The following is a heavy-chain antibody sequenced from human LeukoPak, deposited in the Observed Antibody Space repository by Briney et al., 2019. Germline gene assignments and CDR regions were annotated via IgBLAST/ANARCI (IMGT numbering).Heavy chain of an antibody. D-gene: IGHD5-24*01. Sequence: GGSLRLSCAASGFTFSNYWMSWVRQAPGKGLEWVASIREDGGDKYYVDSVKGRFTISRDNAKNSLYLQMNSLRAEDTAVYYCARDRVRFDPWGQGTLVTVSS. V-gene: IGHV3-7*01. CDR3: ARDRVRFDP. CDR1: GFTFSNYW. J-gene: IGHJ5*02. CDR2: IREDGGDK.